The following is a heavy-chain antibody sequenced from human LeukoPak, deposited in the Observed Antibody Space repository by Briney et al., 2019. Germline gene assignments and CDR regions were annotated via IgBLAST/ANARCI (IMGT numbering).Heavy chain of an antibody. J-gene: IGHJ4*02. V-gene: IGHV3-66*01. Sequence: GGSLRLSCATSGFTVSSNYMTWVRQAPGKGLEWVSVIYSGGGTRYADSVKGRFTISRDNSKNTLYLQMNSLRAEDTAVYYCARDQDSGYGDAFDIWGQGTLVTVSS. D-gene: IGHD5-12*01. CDR2: IYSGGGT. CDR1: GFTVSSNY. CDR3: ARDQDSGYGDAFDI.